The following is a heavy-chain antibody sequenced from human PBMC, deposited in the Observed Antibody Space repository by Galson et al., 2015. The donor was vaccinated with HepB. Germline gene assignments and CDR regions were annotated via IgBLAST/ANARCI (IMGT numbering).Heavy chain of an antibody. CDR1: GFTFSDAW. J-gene: IGHJ3*02. CDR2: IKSMPDGGTT. V-gene: IGHV3-15*01. CDR3: HCLGDSLSGAFDI. D-gene: IGHD3-22*01. Sequence: SLRLSCAASGFTFSDAWMYWVRQAPGKGLEWVGRIKSMPDGGTTGYAAPVEGRFFISRDDSKNMLFLQMNSLKSEDTALYYCHCLGDSLSGAFDIWGQGTMVTVSS.